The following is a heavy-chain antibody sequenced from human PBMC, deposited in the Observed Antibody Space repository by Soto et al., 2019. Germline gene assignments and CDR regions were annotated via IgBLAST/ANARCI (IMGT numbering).Heavy chain of an antibody. CDR3: ARSIVVVTALDY. J-gene: IGHJ4*02. Sequence: ASVKVSCKVSGDTFTDYHMHWVRQAPGQRLEWMGWINAGNGNTKYSQKFQGRVTITRDTSASTAYMELSSLRSEDTAVYYCARSIVVVTALDYWGQGTLVTVSS. CDR1: GDTFTDYH. D-gene: IGHD2-21*02. CDR2: INAGNGNT. V-gene: IGHV1-3*01.